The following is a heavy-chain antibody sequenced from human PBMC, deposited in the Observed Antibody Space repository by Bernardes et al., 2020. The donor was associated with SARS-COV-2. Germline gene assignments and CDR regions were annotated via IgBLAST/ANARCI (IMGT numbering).Heavy chain of an antibody. CDR2: INPNSGDT. Sequence: ASVKVSCKASGYTFTGYYIYWVRQAPGQGLEWMGWINPNSGDTDYAQKFQDRFTMTRDTSIATAYMELSRLRSDDTAVYYCARGSGVITFGGVMSVGPAYGLDVWGQGTTVTVSS. V-gene: IGHV1-2*02. J-gene: IGHJ6*02. D-gene: IGHD3-16*01. CDR1: GYTFTGYY. CDR3: ARGSGVITFGGVMSVGPAYGLDV.